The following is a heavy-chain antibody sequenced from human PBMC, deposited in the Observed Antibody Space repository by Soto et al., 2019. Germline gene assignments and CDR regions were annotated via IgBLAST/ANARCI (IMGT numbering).Heavy chain of an antibody. J-gene: IGHJ4*02. CDR1: GDSISDYFY. CDR2: IYTAGTT. D-gene: IGHD2-15*01. V-gene: IGHV4-4*07. CDR3: AREVSGGFTGIFDQ. Sequence: QVQLQGSGPGQVKPSETLSLTYTVSGDSISDYFYWSWIRQPAGKGLEWIGRIYTAGTTKYNPSLKSRVTLSLDKSKDQFSLRLSSVTAADTAVYYFAREVSGGFTGIFDQWGRGSRVTVSS.